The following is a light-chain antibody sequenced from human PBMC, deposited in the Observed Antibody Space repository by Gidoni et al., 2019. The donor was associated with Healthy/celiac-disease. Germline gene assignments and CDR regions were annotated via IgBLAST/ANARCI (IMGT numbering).Light chain of an antibody. V-gene: IGKV4-1*01. CDR3: QQYYSTPQT. CDR1: QSVLYSSHNKNY. J-gene: IGKJ1*01. Sequence: DIVMYQSPDSLAVSLGERATINCKSRQSVLYSSHNKNYLALYQQKPGQPPKLLIDSASTRDSRIPDRISGGGCGTDFTITSSSLQDEDVAVYYCQQYYSTPQTFGQGTKVEIK. CDR2: SAS.